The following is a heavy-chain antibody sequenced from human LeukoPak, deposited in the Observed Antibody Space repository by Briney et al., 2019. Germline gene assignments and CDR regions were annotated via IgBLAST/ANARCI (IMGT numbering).Heavy chain of an antibody. CDR1: GYTFTSYG. Sequence: ASVKVSCKASGYTFTSYGISWVRQAPGQGLEWMGRINPNSGGTNYAQKFQGRVTMTRDTSISTAYMELSRLRSDDTAVYYCARDLHKRFDPWGQGTLVTVSS. CDR2: INPNSGGT. V-gene: IGHV1-2*06. J-gene: IGHJ5*02. CDR3: ARDLHKRFDP.